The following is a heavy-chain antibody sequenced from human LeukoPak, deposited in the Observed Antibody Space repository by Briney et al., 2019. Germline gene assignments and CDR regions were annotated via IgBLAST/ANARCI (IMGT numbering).Heavy chain of an antibody. D-gene: IGHD2-21*02. Sequence: GSSLRLSCAASGFTFSSYWMSWVRQAPGKGLEWVANIKQDGSEKYYVDSVKGRFTISRDNAKNSLYLQMNSLRAEDTAVYYCARLAYCGGDCSSYFDYWGQGTLVTVSS. CDR1: GFTFSSYW. J-gene: IGHJ4*02. CDR3: ARLAYCGGDCSSYFDY. CDR2: IKQDGSEK. V-gene: IGHV3-7*01.